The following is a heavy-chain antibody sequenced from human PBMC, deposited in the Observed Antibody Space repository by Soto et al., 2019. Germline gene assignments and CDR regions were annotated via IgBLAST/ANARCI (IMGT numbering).Heavy chain of an antibody. D-gene: IGHD3-10*01. CDR3: AKGYGSGSYYINYYYGMDV. J-gene: IGHJ6*02. Sequence: GGSLRLSCAASGFTFSSYAMSWVRQAPGKGLEWVSAISGSGGSTYYADSVKGRFTISGDNSKNTLYLQMNSLRAEDTAVYYCAKGYGSGSYYINYYYGMDVWGQGTTVTVSS. CDR1: GFTFSSYA. V-gene: IGHV3-23*01. CDR2: ISGSGGST.